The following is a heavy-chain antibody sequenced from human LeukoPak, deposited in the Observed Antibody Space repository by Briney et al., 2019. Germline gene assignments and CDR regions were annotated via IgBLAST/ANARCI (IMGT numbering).Heavy chain of an antibody. CDR2: IYHSGST. CDR1: GTSISSGSHY. V-gene: IGHV4-39*07. Sequence: SETLSLTCTVSGTSISSGSHYWGWIRQPPGKGLEWIGSIYHSGSTYYNPSLKSRVTISVDTSKNQFSLKLNSVTAADTAVYYCARAGTDDSRGPALYYWGQGTLVTVSS. J-gene: IGHJ4*02. CDR3: ARAGTDDSRGPALYY. D-gene: IGHD3-22*01.